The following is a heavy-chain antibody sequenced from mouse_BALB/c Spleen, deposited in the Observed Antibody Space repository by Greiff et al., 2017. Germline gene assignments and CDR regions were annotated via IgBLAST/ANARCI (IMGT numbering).Heavy chain of an antibody. CDR3: ARHLSNAMDY. Sequence: EVMLVESGGGLVKLGGSLKLSCAASGFTFSSYYMSWVRQTPEKRLELVAAINSNGGSTYYPDTVKGRFTISRDNAKNTLYLQMSSLKSEDTALYYCARHLSNAMDYWGQGTSVTVSS. J-gene: IGHJ4*01. CDR2: INSNGGST. CDR1: GFTFSSYY. V-gene: IGHV5-6-2*01. D-gene: IGHD6-2*01.